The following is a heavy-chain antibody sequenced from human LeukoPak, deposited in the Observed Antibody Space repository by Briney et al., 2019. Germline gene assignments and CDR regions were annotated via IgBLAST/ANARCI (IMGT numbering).Heavy chain of an antibody. D-gene: IGHD6-13*01. V-gene: IGHV3-30-3*01. CDR1: GFTFSSYA. CDR3: ARAPYSSSWLFDY. Sequence: PGGSLRLSCAASGFTFSSYAMHWVRQAPGEGLEWVGVISCGGSNKYYADSVKGRFTISRDNSKNTLYLQMNSLRAEDTAVYYCARAPYSSSWLFDYWGQGTLVTVSS. J-gene: IGHJ4*02. CDR2: ISCGGSNK.